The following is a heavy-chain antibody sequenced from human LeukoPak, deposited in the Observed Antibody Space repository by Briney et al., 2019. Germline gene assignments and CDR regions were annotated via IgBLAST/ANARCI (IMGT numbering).Heavy chain of an antibody. CDR1: GFTFSDYY. V-gene: IGHV3-11*04. Sequence: GGSLRLSCAVSGFTFSDYYMSWIRQAPGEGLEWLSYITSSGSTTNYADSVKGRFTISRDNAKNFLFLQMNDLRAEDTAVYYCAREGSYDRLRPFDYWGQGTLVTVSS. D-gene: IGHD2-21*01. J-gene: IGHJ4*02. CDR2: ITSSGSTT. CDR3: AREGSYDRLRPFDY.